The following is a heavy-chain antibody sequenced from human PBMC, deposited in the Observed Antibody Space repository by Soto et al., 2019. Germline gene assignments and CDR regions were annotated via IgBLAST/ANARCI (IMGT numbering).Heavy chain of an antibody. D-gene: IGHD6-19*01. CDR3: AKGRSSGWYWGFDP. CDR2: ISYDGSNK. CDR1: GFTFSSYG. J-gene: IGHJ5*02. Sequence: LRLSCAASGFTFSSYGMHWVRQAPGKGLEWVAVISYDGSNKYYADSVKGRFTISRDNSKNTLYLQMNSLRAEDTAVYYCAKGRSSGWYWGFDPWGQGTLVTVSS. V-gene: IGHV3-30*18.